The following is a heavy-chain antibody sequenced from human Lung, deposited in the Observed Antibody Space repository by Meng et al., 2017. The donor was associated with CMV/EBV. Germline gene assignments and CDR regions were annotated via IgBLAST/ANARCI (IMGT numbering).Heavy chain of an antibody. CDR2: INHSGST. CDR1: GGSFSGYY. J-gene: IGHJ5*02. V-gene: IGHV4-34*01. Sequence: GSLRLXCAVYGGSFSGYYWSWIRQPPGKGLEWIGEINHSGSTNYNPSLKSRVTISVDTSKNQFSLKLSSVTAADTAVYYCARGGYCSSTSCYKLYRNWFDPWGQGTLVTGSS. D-gene: IGHD2-2*02. CDR3: ARGGYCSSTSCYKLYRNWFDP.